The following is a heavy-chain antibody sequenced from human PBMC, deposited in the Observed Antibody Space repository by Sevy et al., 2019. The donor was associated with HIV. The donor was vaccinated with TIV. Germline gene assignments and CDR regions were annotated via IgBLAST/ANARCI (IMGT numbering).Heavy chain of an antibody. D-gene: IGHD2-15*01. CDR2: ISRSGRST. CDR1: GFTFSTYA. V-gene: IGHV3-23*01. J-gene: IGHJ3*02. Sequence: GGSLRLSCAASGFTFSTYAMNWVRQAPGKGLEWVSSISRSGRSTYSADSVEGRFTISRDNFKNTLYLQLSSLRVDDTAVYYCAKDIVAVVGDAFDIWGQGTMVTVSS. CDR3: AKDIVAVVGDAFDI.